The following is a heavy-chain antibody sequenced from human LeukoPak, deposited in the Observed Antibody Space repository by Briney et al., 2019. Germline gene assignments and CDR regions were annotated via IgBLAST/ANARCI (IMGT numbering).Heavy chain of an antibody. J-gene: IGHJ4*02. CDR1: GFTFSSYA. Sequence: GGSLRLSCAASGFTFSSYAMGWVRQASGKGLEWVSAISGSGGSTYYADSVKGRFTISRDNSKNTLYLQMNSLGAEDTAVYYCAKDPYSSSWYTHFDYWGQGTLVTVSS. CDR3: AKDPYSSSWYTHFDY. CDR2: ISGSGGST. D-gene: IGHD6-13*01. V-gene: IGHV3-23*01.